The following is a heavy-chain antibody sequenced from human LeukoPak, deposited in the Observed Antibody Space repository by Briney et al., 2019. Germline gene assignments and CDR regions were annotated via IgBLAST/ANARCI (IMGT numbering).Heavy chain of an antibody. V-gene: IGHV1-69*06. Sequence: SVKVSCKASGGAFSSYAISWVRQAPGQGLEWMGGIIPIFGTANYAQKFQGRVTITADKSTSTAYMELSSLRSEDTAVYYCARGVRGYDYMDVWGKGTTVTVSS. CDR1: GGAFSSYA. J-gene: IGHJ6*03. CDR3: ARGVRGYDYMDV. CDR2: IIPIFGTA.